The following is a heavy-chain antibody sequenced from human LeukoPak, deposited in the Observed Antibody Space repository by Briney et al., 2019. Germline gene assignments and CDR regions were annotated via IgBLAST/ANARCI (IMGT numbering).Heavy chain of an antibody. Sequence: SGTLSLTCAVSGGSISSSNWWSWVRLPPGKGLEWIGYIYYSGSTNYNPSLKSRVTISVDTSKNQFSLKLSSVTAADTAVYYCARGRYPYYYDSSGYSYYFDYWGQGTLVTVSS. V-gene: IGHV4-4*02. J-gene: IGHJ4*02. D-gene: IGHD3-22*01. CDR2: IYYSGST. CDR3: ARGRYPYYYDSSGYSYYFDY. CDR1: GGSISSSNW.